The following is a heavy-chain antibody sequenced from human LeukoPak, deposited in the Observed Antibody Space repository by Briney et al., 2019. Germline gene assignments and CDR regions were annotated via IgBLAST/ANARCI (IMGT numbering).Heavy chain of an antibody. Sequence: SETLSLTCTVSGGSISSSSYYWGWIRQPPGKGLEWIGSIYYSGSTYYNPSLKSRVTISVDTSKNQFSLKLSSVTAADTAVYYCARRPDNYDYVWGSYRWGFDYWGQGTLVTVSS. J-gene: IGHJ4*02. CDR2: IYYSGST. CDR3: ARRPDNYDYVWGSYRWGFDY. D-gene: IGHD3-16*02. CDR1: GGSISSSSYY. V-gene: IGHV4-39*01.